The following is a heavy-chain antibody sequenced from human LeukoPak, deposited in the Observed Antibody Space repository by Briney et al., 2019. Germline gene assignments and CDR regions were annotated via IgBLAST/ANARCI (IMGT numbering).Heavy chain of an antibody. J-gene: IGHJ1*01. V-gene: IGHV3-23*01. CDR2: ISGSGGST. Sequence: GGSLRLSCAASGFTFSSYAMSWVRQAPGKGLEWVSAISGSGGSTYYADSVKGRFTISTDNSKHTLYLQMNSLSAEDTAVYYCARDGATYYYDSIRYSAEYFHPWGQGTLVTVSS. D-gene: IGHD3-22*01. CDR3: ARDGATYYYDSIRYSAEYFHP. CDR1: GFTFSSYA.